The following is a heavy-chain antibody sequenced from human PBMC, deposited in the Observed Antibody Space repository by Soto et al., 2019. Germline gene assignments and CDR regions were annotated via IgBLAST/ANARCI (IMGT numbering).Heavy chain of an antibody. CDR2: IYYSGST. Sequence: QVQLQESGPGLVKPSQTLSLTCTVSGGSISSGGYYWSWIRQHPGKGLGWIGYIYYSGSTYYNPSLKSRVTISVDTSKNQFSLKLSSVTAADTAVYYCARIPKPGTVTTGYYFDYWGQGTLVTVSS. D-gene: IGHD4-17*01. CDR3: ARIPKPGTVTTGYYFDY. V-gene: IGHV4-31*03. CDR1: GGSISSGGYY. J-gene: IGHJ4*02.